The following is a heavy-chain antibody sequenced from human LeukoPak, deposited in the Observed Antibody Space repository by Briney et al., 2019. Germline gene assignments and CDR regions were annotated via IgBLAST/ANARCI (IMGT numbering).Heavy chain of an antibody. V-gene: IGHV1-69*13. D-gene: IGHD4-23*01. Sequence: GASVKVSCKASGGTFSSYAISRVRQAPGQGLEWMGGIIPIFGTANYAQKFQGRVTITADESTSTAYMELSSLRSEDTAVYYCAGDYGGNLPFDYWGQGTLVTVSS. CDR3: AGDYGGNLPFDY. CDR1: GGTFSSYA. CDR2: IIPIFGTA. J-gene: IGHJ4*02.